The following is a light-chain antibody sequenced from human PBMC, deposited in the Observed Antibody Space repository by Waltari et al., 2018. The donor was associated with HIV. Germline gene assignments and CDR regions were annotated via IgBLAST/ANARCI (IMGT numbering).Light chain of an antibody. J-gene: IGKJ1*01. V-gene: IGKV3-20*01. CDR3: HQYGSSPGT. Sequence: EIVLTQSPGTLSLSPGERATLSCRASQSVSSNYLAWYQQKHGQAPRILIYGASSRANGIPDRFSGSGSGTDCPLTISRLEPEDFAVYYCHQYGSSPGTFGQGTKVEIK. CDR1: QSVSSNY. CDR2: GAS.